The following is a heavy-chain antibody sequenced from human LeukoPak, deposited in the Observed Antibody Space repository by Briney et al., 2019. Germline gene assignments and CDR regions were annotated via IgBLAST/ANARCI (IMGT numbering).Heavy chain of an antibody. CDR2: ISSSSSYI. D-gene: IGHD7-27*01. J-gene: IGHJ5*02. CDR3: AKDANWGSGWFDP. CDR1: GFTFSSYS. Sequence: GGSLRLSCAASGFTFSSYSMNWVRQAPGKGLEWVSSISSSSSYIYYADSVKGRFTISRDNSKNTLYLQMNSLRAEDTAVYYCAKDANWGSGWFDPWGQGTLVTVSS. V-gene: IGHV3-21*04.